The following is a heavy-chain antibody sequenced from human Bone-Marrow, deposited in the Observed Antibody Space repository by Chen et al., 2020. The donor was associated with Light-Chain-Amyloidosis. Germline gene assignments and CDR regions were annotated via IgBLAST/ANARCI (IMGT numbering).Heavy chain of an antibody. V-gene: IGHV5-51*01. J-gene: IGHJ4*02. Sequence: EVKKPGESLKISCKGSGYTFPNYWIGWVRQMPGKGLEWMGFIYPDDSDARYSPSFEGQVTISADKSITPAYLQWRSLKASDTAMYYCARRRDGYNFDYWGQGTLVTVSS. CDR1: GYTFPNYW. CDR3: ARRRDGYNFDY. CDR2: IYPDDSDA. D-gene: IGHD5-12*01.